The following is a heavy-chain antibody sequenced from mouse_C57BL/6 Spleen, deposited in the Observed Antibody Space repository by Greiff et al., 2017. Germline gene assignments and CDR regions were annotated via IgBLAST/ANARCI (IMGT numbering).Heavy chain of an antibody. CDR3: ARQGYGSSLRRYFDV. D-gene: IGHD1-1*01. CDR2: IDPSDSET. CDR1: GYTFTSYW. V-gene: IGHV1-52*01. Sequence: QVQLQQPGAELVRPGSSVKLSCEASGYTFTSYWMHWVKQRPIQGLAWIGNIDPSDSETHYNQKFKDKATLTVDKSSSTAYMQLSSLTSEDSAVXYCARQGYGSSLRRYFDVWGTGTTVTVSS. J-gene: IGHJ1*03.